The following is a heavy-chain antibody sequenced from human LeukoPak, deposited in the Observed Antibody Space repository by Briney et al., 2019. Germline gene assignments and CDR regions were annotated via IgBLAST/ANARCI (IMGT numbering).Heavy chain of an antibody. V-gene: IGHV4-61*02. CDR2: VSTSGST. Sequence: SETLSLTCTVSGGSISSGSYYWSWIRQPAGKGLECIGRVSTSGSTNYSPSLKSRLTISVDTSKNQFSLNLSSVTTADTGVYFCARGLVVGAGRLDPWGQGTLAIVSS. D-gene: IGHD3-22*01. J-gene: IGHJ5*02. CDR3: ARGLVVGAGRLDP. CDR1: GGSISSGSYY.